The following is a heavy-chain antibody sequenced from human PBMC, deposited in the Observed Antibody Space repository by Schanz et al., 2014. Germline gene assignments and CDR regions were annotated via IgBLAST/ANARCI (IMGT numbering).Heavy chain of an antibody. D-gene: IGHD5-18*01. J-gene: IGHJ3*02. V-gene: IGHV1-2*04. CDR3: TRGGYSYALSAFDI. CDR1: RSTFSSYT. CDR2: INPNSGTT. Sequence: QVQLVQSGAEVKKPGSSVKVSCKASRSTFSSYTISWVRQARGQGLEWVGWINPNSGTTNYAQKFQGWVTMTRDTSISTAYMELRSLRSDDTALYYCTRGGYSYALSAFDIWGQGTMVTVSS.